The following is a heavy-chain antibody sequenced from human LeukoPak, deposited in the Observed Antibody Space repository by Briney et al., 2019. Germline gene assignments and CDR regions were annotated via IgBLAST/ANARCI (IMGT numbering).Heavy chain of an antibody. Sequence: ASLKVSCKAAGYTFTRYYLHWVRQAPGQGLEWMGIMDPSGDSTSNAQKFQGRVTITRDTTTSTVYMELSSLRSEDTAVYYCAREGQRHHFDYWGQGTLVTVSS. CDR3: AREGQRHHFDY. V-gene: IGHV1-46*01. J-gene: IGHJ4*02. CDR2: MDPSGDST. CDR1: GYTFTRYY.